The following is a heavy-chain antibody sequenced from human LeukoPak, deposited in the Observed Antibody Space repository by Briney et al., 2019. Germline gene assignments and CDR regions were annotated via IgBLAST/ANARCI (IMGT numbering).Heavy chain of an antibody. Sequence: GASVKVSCKASGGTFSSYAISWVRQAPGQGLEWMGGIIPIFGTANYAQKFQGRVTITADESTSTAYMELSSLRSEDTAVYYCATATPKRYSSGYTLQGGAFDYWGQGTLVTVSS. D-gene: IGHD3-22*01. CDR2: IIPIFGTA. V-gene: IGHV1-69*13. J-gene: IGHJ4*02. CDR3: ATATPKRYSSGYTLQGGAFDY. CDR1: GGTFSSYA.